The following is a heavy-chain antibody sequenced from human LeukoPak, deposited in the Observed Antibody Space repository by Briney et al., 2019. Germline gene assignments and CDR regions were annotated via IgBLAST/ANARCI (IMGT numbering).Heavy chain of an antibody. D-gene: IGHD6-6*01. V-gene: IGHV3-30*03. Sequence: PGGSLRLSCAASGFTFSSYVMHWVRQAPGKGLEWVAVISYDGSNKYYADSVKGRFTISRDNSKNTLYLQMNSLRAEDTAVYYCASDYSMGGSSSQFCFDYWGQGTLLTVSS. CDR3: ASDYSMGGSSSQFCFDY. CDR1: GFTFSSYV. CDR2: ISYDGSNK. J-gene: IGHJ4*02.